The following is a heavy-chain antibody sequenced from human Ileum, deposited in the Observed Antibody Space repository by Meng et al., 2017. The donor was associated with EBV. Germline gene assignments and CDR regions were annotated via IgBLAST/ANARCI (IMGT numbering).Heavy chain of an antibody. Sequence: EVQLLESGGGLVQPGGSLRLSCAASGFTFSTSAMNWVRQAPGKGLEWISALSGSGATTYYEDSVAGRFTISRDNSKNTLYLQMNSLRAEDTAVYYCVNSPYYFGNNIFVYWGQGTVVTVSS. V-gene: IGHV3-23*01. D-gene: IGHD3-10*01. CDR2: LSGSGATT. CDR3: VNSPYYFGNNIFVY. J-gene: IGHJ4*02. CDR1: GFTFSTSA.